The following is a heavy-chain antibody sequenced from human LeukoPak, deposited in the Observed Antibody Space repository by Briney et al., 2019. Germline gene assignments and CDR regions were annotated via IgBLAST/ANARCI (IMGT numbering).Heavy chain of an antibody. CDR2: IIPILGIA. J-gene: IGHJ4*02. Sequence: ASVKVSCKASGGTFSSYAISWVRQAPGQGLEWMGRIIPILGIANYAQKFQGRVTITADKSTSTAYMELSSLRSEDTAVYYCARDRDPEYCSGGSCYPKGFDYWGQGTLVTVSS. CDR3: ARDRDPEYCSGGSCYPKGFDY. D-gene: IGHD2-15*01. CDR1: GGTFSSYA. V-gene: IGHV1-69*04.